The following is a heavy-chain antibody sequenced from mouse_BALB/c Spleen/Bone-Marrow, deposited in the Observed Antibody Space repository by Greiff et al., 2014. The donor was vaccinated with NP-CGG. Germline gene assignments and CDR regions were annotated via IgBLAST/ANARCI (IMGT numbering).Heavy chain of an antibody. Sequence: EVQLQQSGTVLARPGASVKMSCKASGYTFINYWMHWVKQRPGQGLEWIGAIYPGNSDTSYNQKFKAKAKLTAVTSTSTAYMELSSLTNEDSAVYYCTWFYYDYDGLGWFAYWGQGTLVTVSA. J-gene: IGHJ3*01. V-gene: IGHV1-5*01. D-gene: IGHD2-4*01. CDR3: TWFYYDYDGLGWFAY. CDR1: GYTFINYW. CDR2: IYPGNSDT.